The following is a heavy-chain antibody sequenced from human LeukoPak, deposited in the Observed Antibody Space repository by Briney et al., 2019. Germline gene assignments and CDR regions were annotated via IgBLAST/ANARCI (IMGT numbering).Heavy chain of an antibody. D-gene: IGHD3-22*01. CDR1: GGSFSGYY. CDR2: INHSGST. Sequence: SETLSLTCAVYGGSFSGYYWSWIRQPPGKGLEWIGEINHSGSTNYNPSLKSRVTISVDTSKNQFSLKLSSVTAADTAVYYCARLFNYYDSSGYGDWFDPWGQGTLVTVSS. V-gene: IGHV4-34*01. CDR3: ARLFNYYDSSGYGDWFDP. J-gene: IGHJ5*02.